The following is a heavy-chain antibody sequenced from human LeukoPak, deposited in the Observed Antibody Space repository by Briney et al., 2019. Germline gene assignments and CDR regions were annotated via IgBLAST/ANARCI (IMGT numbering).Heavy chain of an antibody. CDR3: ARVRRGYSYGVTYYGMDV. V-gene: IGHV4-59*01. D-gene: IGHD5-18*01. CDR1: GGSISSYY. J-gene: IGHJ6*02. CDR2: IYYSGST. Sequence: SETLSLTCTVSGGSISSYYWSWIREPPGKGLEWIGYIYYSGSTNYNPSLKSRVTISVDTSKNQFSLKLSPVTAADTAVYYCARVRRGYSYGVTYYGMDVWGQGTTVTVSS.